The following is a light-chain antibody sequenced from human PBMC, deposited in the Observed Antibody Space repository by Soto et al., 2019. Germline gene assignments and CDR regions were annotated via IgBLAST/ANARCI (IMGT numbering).Light chain of an antibody. CDR2: EDT. CDR3: CSYAGSYTLL. CDR1: SSDVGSYDL. Sequence: QSVLTQPASVSGSPGQSITISCTGTSSDVGSYDLVSWLQHHPGKAPKLIIFEDTKRPSGVSNRFSGSKSGNTASLTISGLQAEDEAGYYCCSYAGSYTLLFGGGTQLTVL. V-gene: IGLV2-23*01. J-gene: IGLJ2*01.